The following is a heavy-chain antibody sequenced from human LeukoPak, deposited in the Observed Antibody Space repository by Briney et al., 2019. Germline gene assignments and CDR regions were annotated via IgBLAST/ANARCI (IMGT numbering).Heavy chain of an antibody. CDR2: VSTSGAT. D-gene: IGHD2-15*01. Sequence: SETLSLTCTVSGGSISNYYWSWIRHPAGKGLEWIGRVSTSGATNYNPSLKSRVTMSTDTSKNQFSLSLRSMTAEDTAVYYCARDSPAYCSGGSCFSGGMDVWGQGTTVTVSS. J-gene: IGHJ6*02. V-gene: IGHV4-4*07. CDR3: ARDSPAYCSGGSCFSGGMDV. CDR1: GGSISNYY.